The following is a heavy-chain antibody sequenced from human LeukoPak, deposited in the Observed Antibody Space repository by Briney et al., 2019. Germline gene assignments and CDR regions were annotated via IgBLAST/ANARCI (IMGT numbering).Heavy chain of an antibody. J-gene: IGHJ6*02. CDR3: ARIPATGYYGLNYYYYYGMDV. CDR2: IYSGGST. CDR1: GFTVSSNY. V-gene: IGHV3-66*01. D-gene: IGHD3-9*01. Sequence: GGSLRLSCAASGFTVSSNYMSWVRQAPGKGLEWVSVIYSGGSTYYADSVKGRFTISRDNSKNTLYLQMNSLRAEDTAVYYCARIPATGYYGLNYYYYYGMDVWGQGTTVTVSS.